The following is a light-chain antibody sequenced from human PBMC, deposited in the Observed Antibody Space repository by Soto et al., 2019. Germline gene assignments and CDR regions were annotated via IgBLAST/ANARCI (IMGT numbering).Light chain of an antibody. Sequence: QSVLTQPPSVSGAPGQRVTISCTGSSSNIGAGYDVHWYQQLPGTAPKLLIYGNSNRPSGVPDRFSGSKSGTSASLAITGRQAEHEADYYCQYYDSSLSGCVFGGGTQLTVL. J-gene: IGLJ7*01. V-gene: IGLV1-40*01. CDR3: QYYDSSLSGCV. CDR2: GNS. CDR1: SSNIGAGYD.